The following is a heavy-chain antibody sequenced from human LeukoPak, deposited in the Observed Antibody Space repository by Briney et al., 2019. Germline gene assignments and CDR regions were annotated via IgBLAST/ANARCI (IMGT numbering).Heavy chain of an antibody. CDR2: ISAHNGNT. J-gene: IGHJ4*02. V-gene: IGHV1-18*01. CDR3: ARSYYYDSSGYYPLGY. CDR1: GYTFTSYG. D-gene: IGHD3-22*01. Sequence: ASVKVSCKASGYTFTSYGISWVRQAPGQGLEWMGWISAHNGNTNYAQKLQGRVTMTTDTSTSTAYMELRSLRSDDTAVYYCARSYYYDSSGYYPLGYWGQGTLVTVSS.